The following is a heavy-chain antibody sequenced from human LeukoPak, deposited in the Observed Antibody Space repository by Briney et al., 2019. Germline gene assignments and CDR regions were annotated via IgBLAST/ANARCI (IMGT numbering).Heavy chain of an antibody. D-gene: IGHD5-18*01. CDR3: ARGIQLWTHLTT. V-gene: IGHV3-30*04. CDR1: GFTFSSYA. CDR2: ISYDGSNK. Sequence: GRSLRLSCAASGFTFSSYAMHWVRQAPGKGPEWVAVISYDGSNKYYADSVKGRFTISRDNSKNTLYLQMNSLRAEDTAVYYCARGIQLWTHLTTWGQGTLVTVSS. J-gene: IGHJ5*02.